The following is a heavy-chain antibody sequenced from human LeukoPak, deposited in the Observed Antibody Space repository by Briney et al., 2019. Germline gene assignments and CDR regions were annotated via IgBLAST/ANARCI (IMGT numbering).Heavy chain of an antibody. V-gene: IGHV4-59*01. CDR1: GGSINNYH. CDR3: GRVTTGTADH. Sequence: SETLSLTCTVSGGSINNYHWGWIRQPPGKGLEWIGYISYSGTTNYNPSLKSRVTISVDMSKSQFSLKLNSVTAADTAVYYCGRVTTGTADHWGQGTLVTVSS. J-gene: IGHJ4*02. D-gene: IGHD1-1*01. CDR2: ISYSGTT.